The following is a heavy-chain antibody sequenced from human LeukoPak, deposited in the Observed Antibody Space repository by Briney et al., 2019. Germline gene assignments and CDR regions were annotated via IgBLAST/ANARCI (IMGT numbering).Heavy chain of an antibody. CDR1: GYTLTELP. CDR2: FYPEDGET. D-gene: IGHD3-22*01. Sequence: ASVKVSCKVSGYTLTELPMHWVRQAPGKGLEWMGGFYPEDGETIYAQKFQGRVTMTEDTSTDTAYMELSSLRSEDTAVYYCATYLTMIVVVTPGYFDYWGQGTLVTVSS. V-gene: IGHV1-24*01. J-gene: IGHJ4*02. CDR3: ATYLTMIVVVTPGYFDY.